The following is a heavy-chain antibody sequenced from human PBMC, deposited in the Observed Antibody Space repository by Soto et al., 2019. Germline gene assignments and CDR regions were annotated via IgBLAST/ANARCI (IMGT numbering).Heavy chain of an antibody. CDR1: GGSFSGYY. CDR2: INYSGST. V-gene: IGHV4-34*01. Sequence: SETLSLTCSVSGGSFSGYYWSWIRQPPGKGLEWIGEINYSGSTSYNPSLKSRVTVSVDSSKNQFSLNLNSVSAADTAMYYCARHHVRGRTIAGAAEFWGQGTLVTVSS. CDR3: ARHHVRGRTIAGAAEF. D-gene: IGHD1-26*01. J-gene: IGHJ4*02.